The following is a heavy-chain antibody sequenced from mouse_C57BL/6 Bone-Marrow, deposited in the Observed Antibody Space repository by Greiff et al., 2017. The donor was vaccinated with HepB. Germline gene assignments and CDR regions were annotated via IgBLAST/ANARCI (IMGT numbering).Heavy chain of an antibody. J-gene: IGHJ4*01. CDR2: ISYDGSN. CDR1: GYSITSGYY. Sequence: EVHLVESGPGLVKPSQSLSLTCSVTGYSITSGYYWNWIRQFPGNKLEWMGYISYDGSNNYNPSLKNRISITRDTSKNQFFLKLNSVTTEDTATYYCARGGLREGGYYAMDYWGQGTSVTVSS. CDR3: ARGGLREGGYYAMDY. D-gene: IGHD2-4*01. V-gene: IGHV3-6*01.